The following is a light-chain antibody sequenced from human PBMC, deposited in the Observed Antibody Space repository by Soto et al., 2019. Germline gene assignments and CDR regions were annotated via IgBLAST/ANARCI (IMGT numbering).Light chain of an antibody. CDR2: GAS. CDR3: QQYNNWPT. Sequence: EIVMTQSPATLSVSPGERATLSCRASQSVSSNLAWYQQKPGQAPRLLIYGASTRATVIPARFSGSVSGTDFSLSISSLQSEDFAFYYCQQYNNWPTFGPRTKVDIK. J-gene: IGKJ3*01. CDR1: QSVSSN. V-gene: IGKV3-15*01.